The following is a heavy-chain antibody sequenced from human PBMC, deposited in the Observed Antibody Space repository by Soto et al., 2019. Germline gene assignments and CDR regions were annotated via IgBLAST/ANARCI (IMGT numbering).Heavy chain of an antibody. CDR1: GFIVNDYA. CDR2: ITDTGGRT. CDR3: AVLSPMGSYWLQV. V-gene: IGHV3-23*01. J-gene: IGHJ1*01. D-gene: IGHD2-15*01. Sequence: GESRRIACVTAGFIVNDYAMSWVRQAPGKGLEWVSGITDTGGRTLYADSVKGRFTISRDNAKNSLYLQMNSLKDEDTAVYYCAVLSPMGSYWLQVWGQGTLVTVSS.